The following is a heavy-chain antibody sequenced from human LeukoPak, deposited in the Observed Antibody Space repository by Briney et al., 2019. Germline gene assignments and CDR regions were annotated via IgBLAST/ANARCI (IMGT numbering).Heavy chain of an antibody. V-gene: IGHV3-66*01. CDR2: IYSGGST. CDR1: GFTVSSNY. J-gene: IGHJ4*02. D-gene: IGHD3-22*01. Sequence: GGSLRLSCAASGFTVSSNYMSWVRQAPGKGLEWVSVIYSGGSTYYADSVKGRFTISRDNSKNTLYLQMNSLRAEDTAVYYCARDFPYYYDSSGYHHRYFDYWGQGTLVTVSS. CDR3: ARDFPYYYDSSGYHHRYFDY.